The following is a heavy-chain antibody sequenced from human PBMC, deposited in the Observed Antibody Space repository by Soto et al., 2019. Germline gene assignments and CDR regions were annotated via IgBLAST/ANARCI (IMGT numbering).Heavy chain of an antibody. CDR3: ARDPRETTYYLDY. CDR2: ISYDGTNE. Sequence: QVQLVESGGGVVQPGRSLRLSCAASGFTFHSFTMHWVRQSPGKGLEWVALISYDGTNEYYADSVKGRFTISRDNSKSTLYLQMNSLRTNDTALYYCARDPRETTYYLDYWGQGTPVTVSS. D-gene: IGHD1-1*01. V-gene: IGHV3-30-3*01. J-gene: IGHJ4*02. CDR1: GFTFHSFT.